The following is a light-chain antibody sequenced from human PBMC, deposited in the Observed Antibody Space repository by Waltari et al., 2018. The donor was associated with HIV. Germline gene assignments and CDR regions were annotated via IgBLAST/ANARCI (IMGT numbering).Light chain of an antibody. CDR3: GTWDSSLSAVV. V-gene: IGLV1-51*01. Sequence: QSVLTQPPSVSAAPGPKVTISCSGSTSNLGNNYVSWYQRLPGTAPKLLIYDNSERPSGIPDRFSGSKSGTSATLGITGLQTGDEADYYCGTWDSSLSAVVFGTGTKVTVL. CDR2: DNS. J-gene: IGLJ1*01. CDR1: TSNLGNNY.